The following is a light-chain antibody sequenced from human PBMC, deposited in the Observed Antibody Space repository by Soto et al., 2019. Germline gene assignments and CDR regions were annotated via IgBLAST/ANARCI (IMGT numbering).Light chain of an antibody. CDR1: FSDVGSYNL. J-gene: IGLJ2*01. CDR2: EDT. V-gene: IGLV2-23*01. CDR3: CSYAGSSTVV. Sequence: QSALTQPASVSGSPGQSITISCTGTFSDVGSYNLVSCYQQHPGKAPKLMIYEDTKRPSGVSNRFSGSKSGYTASLTISGLQAEDEADYYCCSYAGSSTVVFGGGTKLTVL.